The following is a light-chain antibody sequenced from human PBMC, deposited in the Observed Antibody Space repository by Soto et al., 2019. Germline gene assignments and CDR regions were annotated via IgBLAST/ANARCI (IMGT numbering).Light chain of an antibody. Sequence: EIVLTQSPATLSLSPGERATLSCRASQSVSSYLAWYQQKPGQAPRLLIYDASNRATGIPARFSGSGSGTDFTLTISRLEPEDFAVYYCHQYGSSPGTFGQGTKVEIK. CDR3: HQYGSSPGT. J-gene: IGKJ1*01. V-gene: IGKV3-11*01. CDR1: QSVSSY. CDR2: DAS.